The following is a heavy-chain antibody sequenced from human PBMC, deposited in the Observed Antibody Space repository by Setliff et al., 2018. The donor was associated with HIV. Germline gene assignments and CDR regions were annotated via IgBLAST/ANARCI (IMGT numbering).Heavy chain of an antibody. Sequence: ASVKVSCKASGYTFTTYSLHWVRQAPGQGLEWMGWINPDSGSINYARNFGARVTMTRDASISTVYMDLSRLRSDDTAIYYCARGGGPHYYYYMDVWGKGTTVTVSS. CDR2: INPDSGSI. J-gene: IGHJ6*03. CDR3: ARGGGPHYYYYMDV. V-gene: IGHV1-2*02. CDR1: GYTFTTYS.